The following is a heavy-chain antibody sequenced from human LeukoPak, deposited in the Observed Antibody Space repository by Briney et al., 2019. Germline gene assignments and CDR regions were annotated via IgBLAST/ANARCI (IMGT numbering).Heavy chain of an antibody. J-gene: IGHJ4*02. V-gene: IGHV3-30-3*01. CDR2: ISYDGSNK. CDR1: GFTFSSYA. CDR3: ARGHFYYDSSGFDY. Sequence: GGSLRLSCAASGFTFSSYAMHWVRQAPGKGLEWVAVISYDGSNKYYADSVKGRFTISRDNSKNTLYLQMNSLRAEDTAVYYCARGHFYYDSSGFDYWGQGTLVTVSS. D-gene: IGHD3-22*01.